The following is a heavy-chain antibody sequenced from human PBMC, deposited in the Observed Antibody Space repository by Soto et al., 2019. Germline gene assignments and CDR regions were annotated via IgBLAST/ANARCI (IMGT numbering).Heavy chain of an antibody. CDR3: ARKLWFGEDYYGMDV. D-gene: IGHD3-10*01. CDR1: GGSFSGYY. CDR2: INHSGST. Sequence: SETLSLTCAVYGGSFSGYYWSWIRQPPGKGLEWIGEINHSGSTNYNPSLKSRVTISVDTSKNQFSLKLSSVTAADTAVYYCARKLWFGEDYYGMDVWGQGTTVTVSS. J-gene: IGHJ6*02. V-gene: IGHV4-34*01.